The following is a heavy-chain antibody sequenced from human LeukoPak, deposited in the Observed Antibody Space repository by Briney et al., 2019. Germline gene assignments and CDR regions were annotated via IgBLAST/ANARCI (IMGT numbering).Heavy chain of an antibody. CDR1: GFTFSSYS. CDR2: ISRSSTYI. CDR3: TRKGSQWDFLVDY. J-gene: IGHJ4*02. Sequence: GGSLRLSCAASGFTFSSYSMNWVRQAPGRGLEWVSSISRSSTYIYYADSVKGRFTISRDNAKNSLYLQMDSLTAEDTAVYYCTRKGSQWDFLVDYWGQGTRVAVSP. D-gene: IGHD2/OR15-2a*01. V-gene: IGHV3-21*01.